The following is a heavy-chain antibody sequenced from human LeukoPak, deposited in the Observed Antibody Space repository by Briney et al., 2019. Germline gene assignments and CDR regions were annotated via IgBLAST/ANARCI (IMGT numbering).Heavy chain of an antibody. V-gene: IGHV3-20*04. J-gene: IGHJ4*02. Sequence: GGSLRLSCAASGFTFDDYGMSWVRQAPGKGLEWVSGINWNGGSTGYADSVKGRFTISRDNARNSLYLQMNSLRAEDTALYYCARVSGEGAAEAYFDYWGQGTLVTVSS. D-gene: IGHD1-26*01. CDR2: INWNGGST. CDR1: GFTFDDYG. CDR3: ARVSGEGAAEAYFDY.